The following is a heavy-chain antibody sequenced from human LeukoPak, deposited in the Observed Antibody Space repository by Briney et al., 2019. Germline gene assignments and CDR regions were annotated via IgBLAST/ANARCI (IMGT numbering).Heavy chain of an antibody. D-gene: IGHD3-10*01. CDR1: GYTFTSYG. CDR3: ARGGYYGSGNDFRFDP. Sequence: GASVKVSCKASGYTFTSYGISWVRQAPGQGLEWVGWVIPKTGNTGYAQKFQGRITITRNTSTSTAYMELSSLRSEDTAMYYCARGGYYGSGNDFRFDPWGQGTLVTVSS. V-gene: IGHV1-8*03. J-gene: IGHJ5*02. CDR2: VIPKTGNT.